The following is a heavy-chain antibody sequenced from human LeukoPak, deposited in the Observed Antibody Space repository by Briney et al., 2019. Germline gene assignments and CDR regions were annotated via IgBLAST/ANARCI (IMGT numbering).Heavy chain of an antibody. V-gene: IGHV3-7*01. CDR1: GFTFSSSW. Sequence: GGSLRLSCAASGFTFSSSWMSWVRQAPGKGLEWLANVKTDGSEKFYVDSVKGRFTISRDNSKNTLYLQMNSLRAEDTAVYYCAKDGSIGAAKYYFDSWGQGTLVTVSS. CDR2: VKTDGSEK. J-gene: IGHJ4*02. CDR3: AKDGSIGAAKYYFDS. D-gene: IGHD6-13*01.